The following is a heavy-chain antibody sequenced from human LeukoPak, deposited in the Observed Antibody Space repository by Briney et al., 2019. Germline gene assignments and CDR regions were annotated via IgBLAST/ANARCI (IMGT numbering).Heavy chain of an antibody. Sequence: SQTLSLTCALSGDSVSSNSVTWNWIRQSPSRGLEWLGRTYYRSTWYNDYAVSVRGRITVNPDTSKNQFSLHLNSVAPEDTAVYYCARRLTQYDCFDPWGQGILVTVSS. D-gene: IGHD2-2*01. CDR3: ARRLTQYDCFDP. J-gene: IGHJ5*02. V-gene: IGHV6-1*01. CDR2: TYYRSTWYN. CDR1: GDSVSSNSVT.